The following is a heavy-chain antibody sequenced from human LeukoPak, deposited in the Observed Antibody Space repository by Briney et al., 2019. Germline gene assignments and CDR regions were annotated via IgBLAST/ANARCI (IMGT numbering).Heavy chain of an antibody. CDR3: ARDARLIAVAKYYFDY. V-gene: IGHV1-2*02. Sequence: GASVKVSCKASGYTFTGYYMHWVRQAPGQGLEWMGWINPNSGGTNYAQKFQGRVTMTRDTSISTAYMELSRLRSDDTAVYYCARDARLIAVAKYYFDYWGQGTLVTVSS. CDR1: GYTFTGYY. J-gene: IGHJ4*02. CDR2: INPNSGGT. D-gene: IGHD6-19*01.